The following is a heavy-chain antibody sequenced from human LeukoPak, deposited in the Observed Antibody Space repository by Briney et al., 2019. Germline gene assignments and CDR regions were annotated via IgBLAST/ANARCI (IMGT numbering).Heavy chain of an antibody. V-gene: IGHV3-53*01. CDR1: GFTVSSYY. D-gene: IGHD2-15*01. J-gene: IGHJ3*02. CDR2: IYSGGTT. Sequence: GGSLRLSCAASGFTVSSYYMSWVRQAPGKGLEWVSIIYSGGTTYYADSVKGRFTISRDNSKNTLYLQMNNLRAEDTAVYYCARDPRESSLYAFDIWGQGTMVTVSS. CDR3: ARDPRESSLYAFDI.